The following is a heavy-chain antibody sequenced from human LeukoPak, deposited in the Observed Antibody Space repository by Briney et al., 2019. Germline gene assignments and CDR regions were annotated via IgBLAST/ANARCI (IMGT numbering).Heavy chain of an antibody. Sequence: QPGGSLRLSCAASGFTFSSYAMSWVRQAPGKGLEWVSAISGSGGSTYYADSVKGRFTISRDNSKNTLYLQMGSLRAEDMAVYYCARSFFYGSRAFDIWGQGTMVTVSS. CDR2: ISGSGGST. J-gene: IGHJ3*02. V-gene: IGHV3-23*01. CDR3: ARSFFYGSRAFDI. D-gene: IGHD3-10*01. CDR1: GFTFSSYA.